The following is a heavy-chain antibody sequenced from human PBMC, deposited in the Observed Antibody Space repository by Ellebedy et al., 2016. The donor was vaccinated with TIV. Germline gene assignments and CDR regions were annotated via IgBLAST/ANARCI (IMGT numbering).Heavy chain of an antibody. J-gene: IGHJ4*02. CDR1: GFTFSPYA. CDR3: AKDRTSGDGYWVFDS. Sequence: GESLKISCAASGFTFSPYAMALVRQAPGKGLEWVSGIVGSGAEKYADAVKGRFTISREHSKRTVDLQMRSVRAEDTAVYFCAKDRTSGDGYWVFDSWGQGTMVSVSS. CDR2: IVGSGA. V-gene: IGHV3-23*01. D-gene: IGHD2-21*02.